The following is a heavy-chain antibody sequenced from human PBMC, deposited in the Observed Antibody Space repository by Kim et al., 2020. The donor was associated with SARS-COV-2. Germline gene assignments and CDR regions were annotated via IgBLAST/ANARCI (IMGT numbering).Heavy chain of an antibody. D-gene: IGHD6-6*01. J-gene: IGHJ5*02. V-gene: IGHV3-9*01. CDR3: AKDVQQLVLMRWFDP. Sequence: DSVKGRITISRDNAKNSLYLQMNSLRAEDTALYYCAKDVQQLVLMRWFDPWGQGTLVTVSS.